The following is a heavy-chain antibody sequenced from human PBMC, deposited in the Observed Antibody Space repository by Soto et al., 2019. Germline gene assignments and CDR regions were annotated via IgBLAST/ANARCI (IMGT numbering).Heavy chain of an antibody. V-gene: IGHV3-9*01. CDR3: AKGAYDSITDYFDY. D-gene: IGHD3-22*01. CDR2: ISWNSGSI. CDR1: GFTFDDYA. J-gene: IGHJ4*02. Sequence: EVQLVESGGGLVQPGRSLRLSCAASGFTFDDYAMHWVRQAPGKGLEWVSGISWNSGSIGYADSVKGRFTISRDNAKNSLYLQMSSLRAEDTALYYCAKGAYDSITDYFDYWGQGTLVTVSS.